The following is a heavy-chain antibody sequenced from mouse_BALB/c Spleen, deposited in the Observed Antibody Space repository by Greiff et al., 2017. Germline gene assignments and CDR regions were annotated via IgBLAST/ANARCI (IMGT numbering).Heavy chain of an antibody. V-gene: IGHV5-6*01. CDR2: ISSGGSYT. CDR1: GFTFSSYG. Sequence: EVQRVESGGDLVKPGGSLKLSCAASGFTFSSYGMSWVRQTPDKRLEWVATISSGGSYTYYPDSVKGRFTISRDNAKNTLYLQMSSLKSEDTAMYYCARHGGYPYYFDYWGQGTTLTVSS. J-gene: IGHJ2*01. D-gene: IGHD1-1*02. CDR3: ARHGGYPYYFDY.